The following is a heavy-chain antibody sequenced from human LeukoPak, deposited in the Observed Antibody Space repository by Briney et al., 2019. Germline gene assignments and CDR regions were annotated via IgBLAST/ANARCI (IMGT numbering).Heavy chain of an antibody. J-gene: IGHJ6*03. CDR2: IYHSGST. CDR3: ARDYPYYYDSSGYSNYYYYMDV. Sequence: KSSETLSLTCAVSGGSISSSNWWSWVRQPPGKGLEWIGEIYHSGSTNYNPSLKSRVTISVDKSKNQFSLKLSSVTAADTAVYYCARDYPYYYDSSGYSNYYYYMDVWGKGTTVTVSS. D-gene: IGHD3-22*01. V-gene: IGHV4-4*02. CDR1: GGSISSSNW.